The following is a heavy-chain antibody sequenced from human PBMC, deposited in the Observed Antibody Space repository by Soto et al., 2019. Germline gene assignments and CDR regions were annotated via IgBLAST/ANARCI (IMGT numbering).Heavy chain of an antibody. V-gene: IGHV6-1*01. CDR1: GDSVSSDTAA. CDR3: ARDPKIAPGKIYGMDV. CDR2: TYYRSKWYI. Sequence: QVQLQQSGPGLVNPSQTLSLTSAISGDSVSSDTAAWSWIRQSPSRGLEWLGRTYYRSKWYIDYAVSVKSRIAINPDTSKNQFSLQLNSVTPEDTAVYYCARDPKIAPGKIYGMDVWGQGTTVTVSS. D-gene: IGHD6-25*01. J-gene: IGHJ6*02.